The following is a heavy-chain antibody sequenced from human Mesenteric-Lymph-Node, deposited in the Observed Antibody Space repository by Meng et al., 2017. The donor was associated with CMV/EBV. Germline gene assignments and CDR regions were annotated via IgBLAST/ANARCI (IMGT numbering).Heavy chain of an antibody. D-gene: IGHD1-26*01. CDR1: GNTLTNYW. J-gene: IGHJ4*02. CDR2: IYPGDSDT. CDR3: ARRGSTVFDY. V-gene: IGHV5-51*01. Sequence: ISCKGSGNTLTNYWIGWVRQMPGKGLEWMGIIYPGDSDTRYSPSFQGQVTISADKSTSTAYLQWSSLKASDTAMYYCARRGSTVFDYWGQGTLVTVSS.